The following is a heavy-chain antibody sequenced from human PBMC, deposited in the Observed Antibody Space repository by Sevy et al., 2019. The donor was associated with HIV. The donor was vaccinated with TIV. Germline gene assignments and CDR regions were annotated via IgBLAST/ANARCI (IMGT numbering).Heavy chain of an antibody. CDR3: GRDVGDYGSGSDYYYYYGMDV. V-gene: IGHV4-4*07. CDR2: IYTSGST. CDR1: GGSISSYY. J-gene: IGHJ6*02. Sequence: SETLSLTCTVSGGSISSYYWSWIRQPAGKGLEWIGRIYTSGSTNYNPSLKSRVTMSVDTSKNQFSLMLSSVTAAEAAVDYCGRDVGDYGSGSDYYYYYGMDVWGQGTTVTVSS. D-gene: IGHD3-10*01.